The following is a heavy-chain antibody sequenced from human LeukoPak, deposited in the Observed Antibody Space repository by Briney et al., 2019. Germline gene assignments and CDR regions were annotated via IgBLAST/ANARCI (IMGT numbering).Heavy chain of an antibody. Sequence: GRSLRLSCAASGFTFSSYAMHWVRQAPGKGLEWVAVISYDGSNKYYADSVKGRFTISRDNSKNTLYLQMNSLRAEDTAVYYCACRRPLGAFDIWGQGTMVTVSS. J-gene: IGHJ3*02. D-gene: IGHD2-15*01. V-gene: IGHV3-30-3*01. CDR1: GFTFSSYA. CDR3: ACRRPLGAFDI. CDR2: ISYDGSNK.